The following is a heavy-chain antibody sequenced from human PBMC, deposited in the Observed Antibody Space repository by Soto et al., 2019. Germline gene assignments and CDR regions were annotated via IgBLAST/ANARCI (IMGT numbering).Heavy chain of an antibody. D-gene: IGHD3-16*01. V-gene: IGHV4-34*01. CDR2: TNHRGVT. CDR1: GASFSEYY. Sequence: QVHLQQWGAGLLKPSETLSLSCTVSGASFSEYYWGWSRHPPGKGLEWIGETNHRGVTHYNRSPKSRVTISVETSKNQFSLRLSSVTAADTGVYYCARFGRMGVDHWGQGTLVIVSS. J-gene: IGHJ4*02. CDR3: ARFGRMGVDH.